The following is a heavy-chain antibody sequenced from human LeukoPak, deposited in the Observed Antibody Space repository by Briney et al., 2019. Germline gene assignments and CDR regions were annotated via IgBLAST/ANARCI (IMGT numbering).Heavy chain of an antibody. V-gene: IGHV3-30-3*01. J-gene: IGHJ3*02. CDR3: ARVEEEWELLGAFDI. CDR1: GFTFSSYA. D-gene: IGHD1-26*01. CDR2: ISYDGSNK. Sequence: GGSLRLSCAASGFTFSSYAMHWVRQAPGKGLEWVAVISYDGSNKYYADSVKGRFTISRDNSKNTLYLQMNSLRAEDTAVYYCARVEEEWELLGAFDIWGQGTMVTVSS.